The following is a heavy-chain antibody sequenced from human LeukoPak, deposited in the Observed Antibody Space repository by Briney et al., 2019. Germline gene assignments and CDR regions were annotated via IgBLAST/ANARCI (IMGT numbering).Heavy chain of an antibody. D-gene: IGHD4-17*01. V-gene: IGHV3-21*01. CDR1: GFTFSSYS. CDR3: ATHPPMTTVTTSLYYFDY. Sequence: PGGSLRLSCAASGFTFSSYSMNWVRQAPGKGLEWVSSISSSSSYIYYADSVKGRFTISRDNAKNSLYLQMNSLRAEDTAVYYCATHPPMTTVTTSLYYFDYWGQGTLVTVSS. CDR2: ISSSSSYI. J-gene: IGHJ4*02.